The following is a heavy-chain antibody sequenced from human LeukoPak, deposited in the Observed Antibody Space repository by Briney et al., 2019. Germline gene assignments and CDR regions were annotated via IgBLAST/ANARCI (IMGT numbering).Heavy chain of an antibody. Sequence: GGSLRLSCAASGFTFSSYSMNWVRQAPGKGLGWVSSISSSSSYIYYADSVKGRFTISRDNAKNSLYLQMNSLRAEDTAVYYCARDQGTTYYYDSSGYTFDYWGQGTLVTVSS. D-gene: IGHD3-22*01. CDR2: ISSSSSYI. J-gene: IGHJ4*02. CDR1: GFTFSSYS. CDR3: ARDQGTTYYYDSSGYTFDY. V-gene: IGHV3-21*01.